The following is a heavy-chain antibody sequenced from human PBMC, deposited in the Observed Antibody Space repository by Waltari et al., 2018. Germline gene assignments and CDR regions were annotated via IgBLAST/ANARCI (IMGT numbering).Heavy chain of an antibody. V-gene: IGHV4-59*11. CDR2: MFNSATT. CDR3: ARGYGAYCGEDCSDPFDI. CDR1: GDSIRGHY. D-gene: IGHD2-21*01. J-gene: IGHJ3*02. Sequence: QVQLQESGPGLVEPSETLSLTCTVSGDSIRGHYWSWIRQPPGKGLEWIGYMFNSATTNYNPSLKRRVTISADMSKNQLALRLTSMTAADTAVYYCARGYGAYCGEDCSDPFDIWGRGTMVTVSS.